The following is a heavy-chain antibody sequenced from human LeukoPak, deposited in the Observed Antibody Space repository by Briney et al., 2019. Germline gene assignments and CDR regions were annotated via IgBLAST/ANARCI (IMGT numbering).Heavy chain of an antibody. J-gene: IGHJ6*03. CDR2: IKQDGSEK. Sequence: PGGSLRLSCAASGFTFSGYWMSWVRQAPEKGLEWVANIKQDGSEKYSVDSVKGRFAISRDNARNSLYLQMNSLRVEDTAVYYCARGGRYCSSISCYMDYYYMDVWGKVATVTVSS. CDR1: GFTFSGYW. D-gene: IGHD2-2*02. CDR3: ARGGRYCSSISCYMDYYYMDV. V-gene: IGHV3-7*01.